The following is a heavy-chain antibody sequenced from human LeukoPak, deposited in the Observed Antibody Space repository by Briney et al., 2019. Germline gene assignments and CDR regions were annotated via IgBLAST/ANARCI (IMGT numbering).Heavy chain of an antibody. V-gene: IGHV5-51*01. J-gene: IGHJ3*02. CDR3: ARRTIFGVVIDAFDI. CDR1: GYSFTSYW. Sequence: LGESLKISCKGSGYSFTSYWIGWVRQMPGKGREWMGIIYPGDSDTRYSPSFQGQVTISADKSISTAYLQWSSLKASDTAMYYCARRTIFGVVIDAFDIWGQGTMVTVSS. D-gene: IGHD3-3*01. CDR2: IYPGDSDT.